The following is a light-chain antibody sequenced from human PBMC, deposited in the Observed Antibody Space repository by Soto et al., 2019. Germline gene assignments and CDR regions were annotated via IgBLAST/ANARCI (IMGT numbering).Light chain of an antibody. V-gene: IGLV2-8*01. Sequence: QSALTQPPSASGSPGQSVTISCTGTSSDIGDYNYVSWYQQHPGKAPKLMIYEVSKRPSGVPDRFSGSKSGNTASLTVSGLQAEDEADYYCSSYVGNNNWIFGGGTQLTVL. CDR2: EVS. CDR3: SSYVGNNNWI. CDR1: SSDIGDYNY. J-gene: IGLJ2*01.